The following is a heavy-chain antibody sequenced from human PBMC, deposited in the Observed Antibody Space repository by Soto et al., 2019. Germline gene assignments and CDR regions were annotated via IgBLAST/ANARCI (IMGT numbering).Heavy chain of an antibody. CDR3: ARDRFTYSSSSYYYYYYMDV. D-gene: IGHD6-6*01. CDR1: GFTFSSYW. V-gene: IGHV3-7*01. J-gene: IGHJ6*03. Sequence: EVQLVESGGGLVQPGGSLRLSCEASGFTFSSYWMSWVRQAPGKGLEWVANIKQDGSEKYYVDSVKGRFTISRDNAKNSLYLQMNSLKAEDTAVYYCARDRFTYSSSSYYYYYYMDVWGKGTTVTVSS. CDR2: IKQDGSEK.